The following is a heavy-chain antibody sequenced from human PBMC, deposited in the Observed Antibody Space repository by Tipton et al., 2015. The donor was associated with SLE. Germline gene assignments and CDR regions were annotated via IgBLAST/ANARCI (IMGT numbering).Heavy chain of an antibody. CDR2: ISGSGGST. V-gene: IGHV3-23*01. D-gene: IGHD6-13*01. Sequence: SLRLSCAASGFTFSSYAMSWVRQAPGKGLEWVSAISGSGGSTYYADSVKGRFTISRDNSKNTLYLQMNSLRAEDTAVYYCAPKKGIFLAAAGTFGYWSQGTLVTVSS. CDR3: APKKGIFLAAAGTFGY. J-gene: IGHJ4*02. CDR1: GFTFSSYA.